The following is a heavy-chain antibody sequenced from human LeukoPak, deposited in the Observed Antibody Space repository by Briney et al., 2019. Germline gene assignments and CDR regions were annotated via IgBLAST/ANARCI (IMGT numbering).Heavy chain of an antibody. J-gene: IGHJ6*03. CDR3: ARFPRGKYYYYYYYMDV. V-gene: IGHV3-23*01. D-gene: IGHD3-16*01. Sequence: QSGGSLRLSCAASGFTFSSYAMSWVRQAPGKGLEWVSAISGSGGSTYYADSVKGRFTISRDNAKNSLYLQMNSLRAEDTAVYYCARFPRGKYYYYYYYMDVWGKGTTVTVSS. CDR1: GFTFSSYA. CDR2: ISGSGGST.